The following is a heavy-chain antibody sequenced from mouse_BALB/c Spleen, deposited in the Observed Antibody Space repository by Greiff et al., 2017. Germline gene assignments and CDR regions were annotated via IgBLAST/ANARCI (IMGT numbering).Heavy chain of an antibody. J-gene: IGHJ4*01. CDR3: VRKRSGAIDY. V-gene: IGHV10-1*02. CDR2: IRSKSNNYAT. CDR1: GFTFNTYA. Sequence: EVMLVESGGGLVQPKGSLKLSCAASGFTFNTYAMNWVRQAPGKGLEWVARIRSKSNNYATYYADSVKDRFTISRDDSQSMLYLQMNNLKTEDTAMYYCVRKRSGAIDYWGQGTTVTVSS. D-gene: IGHD4-1*01.